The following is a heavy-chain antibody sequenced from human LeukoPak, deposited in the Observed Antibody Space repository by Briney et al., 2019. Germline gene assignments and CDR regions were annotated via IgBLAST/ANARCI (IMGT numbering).Heavy chain of an antibody. D-gene: IGHD3-10*01. CDR3: ARGLLWFGELSDYYYYYMDV. Sequence: GGSLGLSCAASGFTFSSYSMNWVRQAPGKGLEWVANIKQDGSEKYYVDSVKGRFTISRDNAKNSLYLQMNSLRAEDTAVYYCARGLLWFGELSDYYYYYMDVWGKGTTVTVSS. J-gene: IGHJ6*03. V-gene: IGHV3-7*04. CDR1: GFTFSSYS. CDR2: IKQDGSEK.